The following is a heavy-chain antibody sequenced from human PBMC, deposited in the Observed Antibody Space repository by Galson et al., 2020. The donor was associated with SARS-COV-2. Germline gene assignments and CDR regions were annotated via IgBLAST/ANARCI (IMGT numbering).Heavy chain of an antibody. CDR2: LSRSGSSI. D-gene: IGHD2-15*01. CDR3: ARVGDCSGGICYGAEYFQH. V-gene: IGHV3-11*04. J-gene: IGHJ1*01. Sequence: NSGGSLRLSCAASGFTFSDYFMSWVRQAPGQGLEWVSYLSRSGSSINYADSVKGRFTISRDNAKNSLNLQMNSLRVEDTAVYYCARVGDCSGGICYGAEYFQHWGQGTLVTVSS. CDR1: GFTFSDYF.